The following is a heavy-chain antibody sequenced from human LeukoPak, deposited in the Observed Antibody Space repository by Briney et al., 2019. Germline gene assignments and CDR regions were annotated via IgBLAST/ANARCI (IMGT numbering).Heavy chain of an antibody. CDR3: AHRRSGYNWNHGDFDY. J-gene: IGHJ4*02. D-gene: IGHD1-14*01. CDR1: GFSLSTSGVG. CDR2: LCWDDDK. V-gene: IGHV2-5*02. Sequence: ESGPTLVKPTQPLTLTCTFSGFSLSTSGVGVGWIRQPPRKTLEWLAVLCWDDDKRYSPSLKSRLTITKVTSKIPVVLIMTNMEPVETATYYSAHRRSGYNWNHGDFDYWGQGSLVTVSS.